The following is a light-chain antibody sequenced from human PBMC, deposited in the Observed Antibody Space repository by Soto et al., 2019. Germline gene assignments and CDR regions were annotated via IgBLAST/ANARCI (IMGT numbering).Light chain of an antibody. CDR2: AAS. CDR3: QKYNSDTLT. V-gene: IGKV1-27*01. J-gene: IGKJ4*01. CDR1: QGISNY. Sequence: DIQMTQSPSSLSASVGDRVTITCRASQGISNYVAWHQQKPGKVPKLLIYAASTLQSGVSSRFSGSGSGTDFTLTISSLQPEDVATYYCQKYNSDTLTFGGGTKVEIK.